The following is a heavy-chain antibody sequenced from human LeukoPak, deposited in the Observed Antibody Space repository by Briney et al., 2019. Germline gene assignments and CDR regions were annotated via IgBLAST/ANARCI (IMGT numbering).Heavy chain of an antibody. CDR2: ISSSSSTI. Sequence: LTGGSLRLSCAASGFTFSSYSMNWVRQAPGKGLEWVSYISSSSSTIYYADSVKGRFTISRDNAKNSLYLQMNSLRAEDTAVYYCAIEKQSAWENYYDSSGDYWGQGTLVTVSS. J-gene: IGHJ4*02. CDR1: GFTFSSYS. D-gene: IGHD3-22*01. V-gene: IGHV3-48*04. CDR3: AIEKQSAWENYYDSSGDY.